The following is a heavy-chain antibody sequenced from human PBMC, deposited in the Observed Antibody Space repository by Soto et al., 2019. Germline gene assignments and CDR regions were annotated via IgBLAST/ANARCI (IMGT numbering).Heavy chain of an antibody. V-gene: IGHV3-74*01. J-gene: IGHJ4*02. CDR2: INSDGSST. CDR3: ARDIYYGSGSYYGAYYIDY. Sequence: QLVESGGGLVQPGGSLRLSCAASGFTFSSYWMHWVRQAPGKGLVWVSRINSDGSSTSYADSVKGRFTISRDNAKNTLYLQMNSLRAEDTAVYYCARDIYYGSGSYYGAYYIDYWGQGTLFTVSS. CDR1: GFTFSSYW. D-gene: IGHD3-10*01.